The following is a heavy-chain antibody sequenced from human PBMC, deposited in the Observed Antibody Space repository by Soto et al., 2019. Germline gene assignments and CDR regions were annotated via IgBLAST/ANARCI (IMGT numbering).Heavy chain of an antibody. D-gene: IGHD2-15*01. CDR2: INHSGTT. CDR1: GGYVSGSF. CDR3: ARRYCSDSYCSYFDY. Sequence: SETLSLTCAVYGGYVSGSFWSWIRQPPGKGLEWIGEINHSGTTSYSPSLESRVTTSIDTSKNQFSLRMSSVTAADTAIYYCARRYCSDSYCSYFDYWGRGTLVTVSS. J-gene: IGHJ4*02. V-gene: IGHV4-34*01.